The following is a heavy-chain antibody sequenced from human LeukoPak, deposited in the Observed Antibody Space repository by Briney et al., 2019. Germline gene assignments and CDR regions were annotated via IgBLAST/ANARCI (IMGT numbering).Heavy chain of an antibody. D-gene: IGHD6-6*01. Sequence: PGGSLRLSCAASGFTFRSYGMSWVRQAPGKGLEWVSAISGSGGSTYYADSVKGRFTISRDNSKNTLYLQMNSLRAEDTAVYYCAKDLRVGSSSVGAFDIWGQGTMVTVSS. CDR2: ISGSGGST. J-gene: IGHJ3*02. V-gene: IGHV3-23*01. CDR3: AKDLRVGSSSVGAFDI. CDR1: GFTFRSYG.